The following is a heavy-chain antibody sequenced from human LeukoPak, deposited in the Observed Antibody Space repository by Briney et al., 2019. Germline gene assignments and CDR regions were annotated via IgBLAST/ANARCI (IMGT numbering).Heavy chain of an antibody. V-gene: IGHV1-18*01. CDR3: ARDDYGDPYYFDY. Sequence: ASVKVSCKASGYTFTSYGISRVRQAPGQGLEWMGWISAYNGNTNYAQKLQGRVTMTTDTSTSTAYIELRSLRSDDTAVYYCARDDYGDPYYFDYWGQGTLVTVSS. D-gene: IGHD4-17*01. CDR2: ISAYNGNT. J-gene: IGHJ4*02. CDR1: GYTFTSYG.